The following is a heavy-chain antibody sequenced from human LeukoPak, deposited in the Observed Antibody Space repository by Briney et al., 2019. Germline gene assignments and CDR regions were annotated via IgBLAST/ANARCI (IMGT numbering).Heavy chain of an antibody. J-gene: IGHJ4*02. Sequence: GGSLRLSCAASGFIFSSYGMHWVRQAPGKGLEWVAVIWYDGSNKYYADSVKGRFTISRDNSKNTLYLQMNSLRAEDTAVYYCARVAGIAAAGDFDYWGQGTLVTVSS. CDR3: ARVAGIAAAGDFDY. V-gene: IGHV3-33*01. CDR2: IWYDGSNK. CDR1: GFIFSSYG. D-gene: IGHD6-13*01.